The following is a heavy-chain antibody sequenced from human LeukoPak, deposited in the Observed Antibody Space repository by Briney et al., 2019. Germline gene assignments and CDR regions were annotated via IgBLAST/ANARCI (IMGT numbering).Heavy chain of an antibody. CDR2: IYYSGST. Sequence: PSETLSLTCTVSGGSISSYYWSWIRQPPGKGLEWIGYIYYSGSTNYNPSLQSRVTISVDTSKNQFSLKLSSVTAADTAVYYCARATYSSGCGTSDYWGQGTLVAVSS. J-gene: IGHJ4*02. CDR1: GGSISSYY. CDR3: ARATYSSGCGTSDY. V-gene: IGHV4-59*01. D-gene: IGHD6-19*01.